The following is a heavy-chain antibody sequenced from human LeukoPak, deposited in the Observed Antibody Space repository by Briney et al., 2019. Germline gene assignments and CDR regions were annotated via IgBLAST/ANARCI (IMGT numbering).Heavy chain of an antibody. CDR1: GGSISSYY. CDR2: IYYSGST. CDR3: ARGITRRRTFDI. J-gene: IGHJ3*02. V-gene: IGHV4-59*08. Sequence: PSETLSRTCTVSGGSISSYYWSWIRQPPGKGLEWIGYIYYSGSTNYNPSLKSRVTISVDTSKNQFSLKLSSVTAADTALYYCARGITRRRTFDIWGQGTMVTVSS. D-gene: IGHD3-10*01.